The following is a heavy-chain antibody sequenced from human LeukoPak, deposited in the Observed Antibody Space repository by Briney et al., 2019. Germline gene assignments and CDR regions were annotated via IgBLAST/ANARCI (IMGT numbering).Heavy chain of an antibody. CDR3: AKDGVRGVVPAAYYFDY. CDR2: ISGSGGST. J-gene: IGHJ4*02. CDR1: GFTFSSYA. Sequence: GRSLRLSCAASGFTFSSYAMSWVRQAPGKGLEWVSAISGSGGSTYYADSVKGRFTISRDNSKNTLYLQMNSLRAEDTAVYYCAKDGVRGVVPAAYYFDYWGQGTLVTVSS. D-gene: IGHD2-2*01. V-gene: IGHV3-23*01.